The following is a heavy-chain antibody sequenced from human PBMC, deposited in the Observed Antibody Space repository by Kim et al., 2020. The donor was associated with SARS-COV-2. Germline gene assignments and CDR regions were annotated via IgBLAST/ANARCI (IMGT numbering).Heavy chain of an antibody. CDR1: GLTFSRYG. Sequence: GGSLRLSCAASGLTFSRYGMHWVRQAPGKGLEWVAAILSDGSKNYYADSVKGRFTISRDNSMNTLYLQMNSLRAEDTAVYYCAKGGVTTPNDHDSWGQGTLVTLSS. CDR3: AKGGVTTPNDHDS. J-gene: IGHJ5*01. CDR2: ILSDGSKN. D-gene: IGHD1-1*01. V-gene: IGHV3-30*18.